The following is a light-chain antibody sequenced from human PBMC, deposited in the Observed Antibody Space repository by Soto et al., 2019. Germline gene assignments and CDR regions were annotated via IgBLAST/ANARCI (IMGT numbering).Light chain of an antibody. J-gene: IGKJ4*01. CDR1: QGIANF. Sequence: DIQMTQSPSSLPASTGDTVTITCRASQGIANFLAWLQQAPGKAPKLLIYDASSLYSGVPSRFSGSGSGTDFNLTISSLQPEDFATYYCQPSDTPPLTFGGGTKVEMK. CDR3: QPSDTPPLT. CDR2: DAS. V-gene: IGKV1-16*01.